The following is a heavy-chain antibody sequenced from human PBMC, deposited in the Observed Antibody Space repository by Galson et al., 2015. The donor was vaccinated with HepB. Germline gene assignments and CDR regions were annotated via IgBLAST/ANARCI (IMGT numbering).Heavy chain of an antibody. J-gene: IGHJ6*02. D-gene: IGHD4-11*01. CDR1: GFTFSSYS. CDR2: ISSSSSYI. Sequence: SLRLSCAASGFTFSSYSMNWVRQAPGKGLEWVSSISSSSSYIYYADSVKGRFTISRDNAKNSLYLQMNSLRAEDTAVYYCARDGGYDYSNYGVVYYYGMDVWGQGTTVTVSS. CDR3: ARDGGYDYSNYGVVYYYGMDV. V-gene: IGHV3-21*01.